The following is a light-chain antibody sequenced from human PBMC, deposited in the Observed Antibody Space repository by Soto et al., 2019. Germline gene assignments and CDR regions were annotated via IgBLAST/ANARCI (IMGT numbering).Light chain of an antibody. CDR2: DVS. CDR3: SPYTGSNTPVV. J-gene: IGLJ2*01. V-gene: IGLV2-14*01. CDR1: SSDVGGYNY. Sequence: QSALTQPASVSGSPRQSITISCTGTSSDVGGYNYVSWYQQHPGKAPNLIIFDVSNRPSGVSNRFSGSKSGNSAALTISGLQAEDEADYYSSPYTGSNTPVVCSGGTK.